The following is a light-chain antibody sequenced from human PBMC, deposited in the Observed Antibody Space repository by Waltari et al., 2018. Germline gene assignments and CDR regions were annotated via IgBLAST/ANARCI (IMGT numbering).Light chain of an antibody. CDR1: SSDVGSYNL. CDR3: CSYAGSSTLV. CDR2: EDS. Sequence: HSALTQPASVSGSPGQSITISCTGTSSDVGSYNLVSWYQQHPYKAPKLMIYEDSKRPSGVSNRFSGSKSGNTASLTISGLQAEDEADYYCCSYAGSSTLVFGGGTKLTVL. J-gene: IGLJ3*02. V-gene: IGLV2-23*01.